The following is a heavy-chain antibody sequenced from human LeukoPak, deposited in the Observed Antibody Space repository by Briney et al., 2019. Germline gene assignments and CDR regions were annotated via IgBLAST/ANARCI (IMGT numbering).Heavy chain of an antibody. CDR3: ARDAPLSYYYDSSGARYYFDY. V-gene: IGHV4-30-4*01. D-gene: IGHD3-22*01. Sequence: SETLSLTCTVSGGSISSGDYYWSWIRQPPGKGLEWIGYIYYSGSTYYNPSLKSRVTISVDTSKNQFSLKLSSVTAADTAVYYCARDAPLSYYYDSSGARYYFDYWGQGTLVTVSS. CDR1: GGSISSGDYY. J-gene: IGHJ4*02. CDR2: IYYSGST.